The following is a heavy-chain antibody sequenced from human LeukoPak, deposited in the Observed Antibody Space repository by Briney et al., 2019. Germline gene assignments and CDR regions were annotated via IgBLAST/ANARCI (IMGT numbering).Heavy chain of an antibody. CDR3: ARPPQRAAAGLFDVFDI. CDR1: GYTFTGYY. V-gene: IGHV1-2*02. Sequence: GASVKVSCKASGYTFTGYYMHWVRQAPGQGLERMGWINPDSGGTDYAQNFQGRVTMTRDTSISTAYMELSRLRSDDTAVYYCARPPQRAAAGLFDVFDIWGQGTMVTVSS. CDR2: INPDSGGT. J-gene: IGHJ3*02. D-gene: IGHD6-13*01.